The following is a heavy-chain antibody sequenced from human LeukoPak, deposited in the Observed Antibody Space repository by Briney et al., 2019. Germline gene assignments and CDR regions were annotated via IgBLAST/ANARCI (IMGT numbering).Heavy chain of an antibody. V-gene: IGHV3-33*01. CDR1: GCTFSSYG. CDR2: FWDAEQRK. CDR3: VRAGIRAASYYLDY. Sequence: GGSLRLSCVASGCTFSSYGMHWIRQAPGKGLEWVAVFWDAEQRKYYADSVKGRCTVSRDNSKNTLYLQMSSLRPEDTAVYYCVRAGIRAASYYLDYWGQGTLVTVSS. D-gene: IGHD6-13*01. J-gene: IGHJ4*02.